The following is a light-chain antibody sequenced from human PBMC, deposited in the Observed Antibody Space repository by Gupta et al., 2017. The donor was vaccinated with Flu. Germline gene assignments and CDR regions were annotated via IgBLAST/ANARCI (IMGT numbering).Light chain of an antibody. CDR2: DVV. Sequence: SVTISCTGTSSDVGGYNSVSWYQQYTGKAPKLIIHDVVRRPSGVPDRFSGSKSGNTASLTISGLRPEDEADYYCCSYAGSDIRLFGGGTKMTVL. CDR1: SSDVGGYNS. V-gene: IGLV2-11*03. J-gene: IGLJ3*02. CDR3: CSYAGSDIRL.